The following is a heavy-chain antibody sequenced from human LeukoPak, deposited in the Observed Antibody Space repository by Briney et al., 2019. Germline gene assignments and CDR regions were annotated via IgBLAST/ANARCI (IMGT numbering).Heavy chain of an antibody. CDR3: ARLYGGYGDYYFDY. CDR1: GFTFSTYA. D-gene: IGHD4-17*01. CDR2: ISGSSGTT. V-gene: IGHV3-23*01. J-gene: IGHJ4*02. Sequence: GGSLRLSCAASGFTFSTYAMTWVRQAPGKGLEWVSGISGSSGTTYYADSVKGRFTVSRDNPKNTLYLQMNSLRAEDTAVYYCARLYGGYGDYYFDYWGQGTLVTVSS.